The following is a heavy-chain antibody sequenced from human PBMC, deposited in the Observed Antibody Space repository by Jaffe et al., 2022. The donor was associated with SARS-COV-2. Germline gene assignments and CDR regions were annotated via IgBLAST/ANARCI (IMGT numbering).Heavy chain of an antibody. CDR1: GGSISSSSYY. CDR3: ARFYDFWSGYYIRWFDP. D-gene: IGHD3-3*01. Sequence: QLQLQESGPGLVKPSETLSLTCTVSGGSISSSSYYWGWIRQPPGKGLEWIGSIYYSGSTYYNPSLKSRVTISVDTSKNQFSLKLSSVTAADTAVYYCARFYDFWSGYYIRWFDPWGQGTLVTVSS. J-gene: IGHJ5*02. V-gene: IGHV4-39*01. CDR2: IYYSGST.